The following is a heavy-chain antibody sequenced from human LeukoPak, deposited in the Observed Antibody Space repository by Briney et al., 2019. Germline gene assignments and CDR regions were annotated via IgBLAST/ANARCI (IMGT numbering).Heavy chain of an antibody. V-gene: IGHV4-59*11. CDR3: ARLINNDNSGDADTFDM. CDR1: GGSMRSHY. D-gene: IGHD3-22*01. CDR2: IDYSGST. J-gene: IGHJ3*02. Sequence: ASETLSLTCTVSGGSMRSHYWSWIRQTPGKGLEWIGDIDYSGSTRYNPSLQSRVTISVDTSKNQFSLKLTSVTATDTAVYYCARLINNDNSGDADTFDMWGQGTVVTVFS.